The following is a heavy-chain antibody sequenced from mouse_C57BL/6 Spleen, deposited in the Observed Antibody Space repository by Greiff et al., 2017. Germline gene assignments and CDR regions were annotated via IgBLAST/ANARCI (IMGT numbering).Heavy chain of an antibody. CDR2: INPNNGGT. V-gene: IGHV1-26*01. CDR1: GYTFTDYY. CDR3: ARRRYDGDY. J-gene: IGHJ2*01. Sequence: VQLQQSGPELVKPGASVKISCKASGYTFTDYYMNWVKQSHGKSLEWIGDINPNNGGTSYKQKFKGKATLTVDKSSSTAYMELRSLTSEDSAVYYCARRRYDGDYWGQGTTLTVSS. D-gene: IGHD2-12*01.